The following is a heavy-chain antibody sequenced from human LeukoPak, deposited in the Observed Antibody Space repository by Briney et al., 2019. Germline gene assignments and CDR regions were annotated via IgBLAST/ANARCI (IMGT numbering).Heavy chain of an antibody. CDR1: GYTLTELS. CDR2: FDPEDGET. J-gene: IGHJ2*01. Sequence: ASVKVSCKVSGYTLTELSMHWVRQAPGKGLEWIGGFDPEDGETIYAQKFQGRVTMTEDTSTDTAYMELSSLRSEDTAVYYCATALQYCSGGSRYWYFDLWGRGTLVTVSS. D-gene: IGHD2-15*01. V-gene: IGHV1-24*01. CDR3: ATALQYCSGGSRYWYFDL.